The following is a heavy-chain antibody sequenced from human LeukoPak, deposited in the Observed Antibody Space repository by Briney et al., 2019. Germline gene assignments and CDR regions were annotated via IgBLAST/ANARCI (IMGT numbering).Heavy chain of an antibody. V-gene: IGHV4-34*01. D-gene: IGHD3-3*01. Sequence: PSETLSLTCAVYGGSFSGYYWSWIRQPPGKGLEWIGEVNHSGSTNYNPSLKSRVSISVDTSKNQFSLRLNSVTAADTAVYYCARGRRDDLWSGYSLYYFDYWGQGTLVTVSS. CDR1: GGSFSGYY. CDR2: VNHSGST. J-gene: IGHJ4*02. CDR3: ARGRRDDLWSGYSLYYFDY.